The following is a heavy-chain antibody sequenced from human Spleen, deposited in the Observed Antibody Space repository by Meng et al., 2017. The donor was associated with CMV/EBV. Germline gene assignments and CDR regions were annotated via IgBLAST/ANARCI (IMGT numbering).Heavy chain of an antibody. CDR3: ARGRIYWFDP. Sequence: LTCIVSGGSVSSDSYFWTWIRQPPGKGLEWIGYISYSGNTNYNPPLKSRVTISVDTSKNHFSLRLRSVTAADTAVYYCARGRIYWFDPWGQGTLVTVSS. D-gene: IGHD2-15*01. V-gene: IGHV4-61*03. CDR2: ISYSGNT. J-gene: IGHJ5*02. CDR1: GGSVSSDSYF.